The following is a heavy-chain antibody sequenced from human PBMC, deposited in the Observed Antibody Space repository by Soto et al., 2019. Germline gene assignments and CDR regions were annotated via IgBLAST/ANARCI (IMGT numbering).Heavy chain of an antibody. CDR3: SREGRAYTTMITLLEF. D-gene: IGHD3-16*01. J-gene: IGHJ4*02. CDR2: IIPIFGTA. Sequence: SVKTSCKAPVGPLSSYAIILVRQAPGQGLEWMGGIIPIFGTANNAQKFQDRVTITAHEPTSTAYMELSNLRSEDTAVYYCSREGRAYTTMITLLEFWGRGSMVTVSS. CDR1: VGPLSSYA. V-gene: IGHV1-69*13.